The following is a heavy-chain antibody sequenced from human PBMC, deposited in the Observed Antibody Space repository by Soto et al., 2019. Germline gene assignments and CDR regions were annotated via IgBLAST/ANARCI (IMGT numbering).Heavy chain of an antibody. CDR3: AREGEIPSYYYGLDV. V-gene: IGHV1-18*01. J-gene: IGHJ6*02. Sequence: QVQLVQSGAEVRKPGASVKVSCKASGYTFTTYGITWVRQAPGQGLEWMGWISGYDGHTKYAQKFQGRIIMTTDTSTSTVYMDLRSLRSDDTAVYYCAREGEIPSYYYGLDVWGQGTTVTVSS. CDR1: GYTFTTYG. D-gene: IGHD3-16*01. CDR2: ISGYDGHT.